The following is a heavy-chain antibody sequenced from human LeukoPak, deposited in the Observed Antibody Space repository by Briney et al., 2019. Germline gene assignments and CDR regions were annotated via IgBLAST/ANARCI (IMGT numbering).Heavy chain of an antibody. D-gene: IGHD3-10*01. CDR3: ATDRLTMVRGVTRDYYFDY. J-gene: IGHJ4*02. CDR1: GYTLTELS. CDR2: FDPEDGET. Sequence: ASVKVSCKVSGYTLTELSMHWVRQAPRKGLEWMGGFDPEDGETIYAQKFQGRVTMTEDTSTDTAYMELSSLRSEDTAVYYCATDRLTMVRGVTRDYYFDYWGQGTLVTVSS. V-gene: IGHV1-24*01.